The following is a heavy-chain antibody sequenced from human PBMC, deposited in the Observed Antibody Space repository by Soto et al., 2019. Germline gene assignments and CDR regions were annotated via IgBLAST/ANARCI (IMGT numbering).Heavy chain of an antibody. Sequence: ASVKVSCKASGYTFTGYYMHWVRQAPGQGLEWMGWINPNSGGTNYAQKFQGWVTMTRDTSISTAYMELSRLRSDDTAVYYCARGRVAARSNYYYYYMDVWGKGTTVTVSS. V-gene: IGHV1-2*04. J-gene: IGHJ6*03. CDR3: ARGRVAARSNYYYYYMDV. D-gene: IGHD6-6*01. CDR2: INPNSGGT. CDR1: GYTFTGYY.